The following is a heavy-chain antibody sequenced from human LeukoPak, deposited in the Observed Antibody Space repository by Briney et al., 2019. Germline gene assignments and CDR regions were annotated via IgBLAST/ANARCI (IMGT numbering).Heavy chain of an antibody. V-gene: IGHV3-11*01. Sequence: EGSLRLSCSASGFTFSNYYMSWIRQAPGKGLEWVSYVSTSGITLYYADSVKGRFISSRDNAKNSLFLQMNSLRAEDTAVYYCARGDYDKYGMDVWGQGTTVTVSS. CDR2: VSTSGITL. CDR3: ARGDYDKYGMDV. CDR1: GFTFSNYY. J-gene: IGHJ6*02.